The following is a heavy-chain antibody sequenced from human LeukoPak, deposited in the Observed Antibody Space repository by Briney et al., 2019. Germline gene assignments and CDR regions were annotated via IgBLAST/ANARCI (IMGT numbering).Heavy chain of an antibody. D-gene: IGHD3-22*01. CDR3: ARGVRSYYDSSGYVAY. CDR1: GFTFSDYY. Sequence: GGSLRLSCLASGFTFSDYYMTWIRQAPGKGLELVSYVSSSGTATYYADSVKGRFSISRDNAKNSLYLQLNSLRADDTAVYYRARGVRSYYDSSGYVAYWGQGILVTVSS. CDR2: VSSSGTAT. J-gene: IGHJ4*02. V-gene: IGHV3-11*01.